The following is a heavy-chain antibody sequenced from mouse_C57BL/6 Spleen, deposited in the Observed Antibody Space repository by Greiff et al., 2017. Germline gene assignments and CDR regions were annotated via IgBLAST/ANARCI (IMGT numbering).Heavy chain of an antibody. D-gene: IGHD2-1*01. V-gene: IGHV5-9-1*02. Sequence: EVKLMESGEGLVKPGGSLKLSCAASGFTFSSYAMSWVRQTPEKRLEWVAYISSGGDYIYYADTVKGRFTISRDNARNTLYLQISSLKSEDTAMYYCTRDGNYVRGFDYWGQGTTLTVSS. CDR1: GFTFSSYA. CDR3: TRDGNYVRGFDY. J-gene: IGHJ2*01. CDR2: ISSGGDYI.